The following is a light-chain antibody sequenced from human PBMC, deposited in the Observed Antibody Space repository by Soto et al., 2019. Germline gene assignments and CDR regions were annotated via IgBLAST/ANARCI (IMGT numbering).Light chain of an antibody. V-gene: IGLV1-51*01. CDR1: NSSIGNHC. Sequence: QSVLTQPPSVSATPGQTVTIACSVSNSSIGNHCVSWYQLLPGTAPKLLIYDNNKRPSEIPDRFSGSKSGTSATLGITGLQTGDEADYYCGTWDRSLSAGVFGTGTKVTVL. CDR3: GTWDRSLSAGV. J-gene: IGLJ1*01. CDR2: DNN.